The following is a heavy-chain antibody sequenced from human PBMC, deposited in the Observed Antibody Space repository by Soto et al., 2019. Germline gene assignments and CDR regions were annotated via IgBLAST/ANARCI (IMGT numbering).Heavy chain of an antibody. CDR2: IIPIFGTA. CDR3: ARDQLVITNKRLYDYYGTDV. CDR1: GVTFSSYA. D-gene: IGHD3-22*01. Sequence: QVQLVQSGAEVKKPGSSVKVSCTASGVTFSSYAISWVLQAPGQGLEWMGGIIPIFGTANYAQKFQGRVTITADKSTSTAYMEMSSLRSEDTAVYYCARDQLVITNKRLYDYYGTDVWGQGTTVTVSS. V-gene: IGHV1-69*06. J-gene: IGHJ6*02.